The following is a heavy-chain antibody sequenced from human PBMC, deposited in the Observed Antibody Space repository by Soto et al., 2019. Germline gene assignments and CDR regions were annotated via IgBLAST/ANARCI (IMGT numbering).Heavy chain of an antibody. Sequence: ETLSLNCTVSGGPIHRRGYYWGWIRQPPGRGLEWIGNIDYNGVTYSNPSLKSRVTISRDTSKNQFSLKLTSVTAADTALYYCGKVLVGATGHTDSDSWGPGTLVTVSS. J-gene: IGHJ4*02. CDR1: GGPIHRRGYY. CDR3: GKVLVGATGHTDSDS. D-gene: IGHD2-15*01. CDR2: IDYNGVT. V-gene: IGHV4-39*01.